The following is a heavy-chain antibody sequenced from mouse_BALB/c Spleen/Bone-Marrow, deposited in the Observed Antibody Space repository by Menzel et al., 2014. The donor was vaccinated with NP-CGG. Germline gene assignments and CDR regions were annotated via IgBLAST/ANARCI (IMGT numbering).Heavy chain of an antibody. CDR3: ARQEFAIYWYFDV. V-gene: IGHV14-3*02. J-gene: IGHJ1*01. Sequence: VQLKQSGAELVKPGASVKLSCSVSGFNIKDTYMHWVKQRPEQGLEWIGRIDPANGNTKYDLKFRDKATITADTSSNTVDLQLSSLTFEDTAVYYCARQEFAIYWYFDVWGAGTTVTVSS. CDR1: GFNIKDTY. CDR2: IDPANGNT. D-gene: IGHD1-3*01.